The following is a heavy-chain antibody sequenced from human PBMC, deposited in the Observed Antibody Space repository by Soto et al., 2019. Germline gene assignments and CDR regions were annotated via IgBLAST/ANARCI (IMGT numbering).Heavy chain of an antibody. D-gene: IGHD3-3*01. V-gene: IGHV6-1*01. J-gene: IGHJ6*02. CDR2: TYSRSKWYY. CDR3: ARAGDYDSWSGDTGQYYYYAMDV. Sequence: QTLSLTCAISGDSVSSNSGAWNWIRQSPSRGLEWLGRTYSRSKWYYDYAPSVKSRITINPDTSKNQFSLHLNSVTPEDTAVYYCARAGDYDSWSGDTGQYYYYAMDVWGQGNTVTVSS. CDR1: GDSVSSNSGA.